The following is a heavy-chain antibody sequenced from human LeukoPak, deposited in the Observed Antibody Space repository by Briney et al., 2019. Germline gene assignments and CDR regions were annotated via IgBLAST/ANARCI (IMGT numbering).Heavy chain of an antibody. Sequence: PGGSLRLSCAASGFTFSSYSMNWVRQAPGKGLEWVSSISSSSSYIYYADSVKGRFTISRDNAKNSLYPQMNSLRAEDTAMYYCARDQEWFLDYWGQGTLVTVSS. CDR2: ISSSSSYI. CDR3: ARDQEWFLDY. D-gene: IGHD3-3*01. V-gene: IGHV3-21*01. J-gene: IGHJ4*02. CDR1: GFTFSSYS.